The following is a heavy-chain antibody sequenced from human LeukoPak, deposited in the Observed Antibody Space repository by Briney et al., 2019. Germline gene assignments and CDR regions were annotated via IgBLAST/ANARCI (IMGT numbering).Heavy chain of an antibody. Sequence: PGGSLRLSCAASGFTFISYSVNWVRQAPGRGLEWVSSISSSSSYINYADSVKGRFTISRDDAKNSLYLQMNSPRAEDTAVYYCARDRRSGWYTLIHWGQGTLVTVSS. CDR2: ISSSSSYI. CDR1: GFTFISYS. V-gene: IGHV3-21*01. J-gene: IGHJ4*02. D-gene: IGHD6-19*01. CDR3: ARDRRSGWYTLIH.